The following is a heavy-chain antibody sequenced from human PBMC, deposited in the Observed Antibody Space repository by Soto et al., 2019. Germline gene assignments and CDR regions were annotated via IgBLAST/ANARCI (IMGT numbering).Heavy chain of an antibody. Sequence: EVQLLESGGGLVQPGGSLRLSCAASGFTFSNYAMNWVRQAPGKGLEWISVISGSGGSTYYADSVKGRFTISRDNSKNTLYVQMNSLRAEDTAVYYCAKPASGSYFDYWSQGTLVTVSS. CDR3: AKPASGSYFDY. J-gene: IGHJ4*02. CDR1: GFTFSNYA. D-gene: IGHD3-10*01. V-gene: IGHV3-23*01. CDR2: ISGSGGST.